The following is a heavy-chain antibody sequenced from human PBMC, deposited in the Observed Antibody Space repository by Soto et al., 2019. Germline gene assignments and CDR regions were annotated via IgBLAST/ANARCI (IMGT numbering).Heavy chain of an antibody. J-gene: IGHJ4*02. V-gene: IGHV3-30*18. Sequence: PGGSLRLSCAASGFTFSSYGMPWVRQAPGKGLERVAVISYDGSSKYYADSVKGRFTISRDNSKNTLYLQMNSLRAEDTAVYYCAKDRVTMVRGVITHGFDYWGQGTLVTVSS. CDR3: AKDRVTMVRGVITHGFDY. CDR1: GFTFSSYG. CDR2: ISYDGSSK. D-gene: IGHD3-10*01.